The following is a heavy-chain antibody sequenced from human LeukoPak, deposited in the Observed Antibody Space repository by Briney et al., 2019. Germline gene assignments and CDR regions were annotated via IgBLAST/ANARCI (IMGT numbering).Heavy chain of an antibody. CDR2: IYSGGST. CDR1: GFTVSSNH. Sequence: PGGSLRLSCAASGFTVSSNHTSWVRQAPGKGLEWVSVIYSGGSTYYADSVKGRFTISRDNSKNTLYLQMNSLRAEDTAVYYCARLQLRWFDPWGQGTLVTVSS. D-gene: IGHD6-13*01. V-gene: IGHV3-53*01. J-gene: IGHJ5*02. CDR3: ARLQLRWFDP.